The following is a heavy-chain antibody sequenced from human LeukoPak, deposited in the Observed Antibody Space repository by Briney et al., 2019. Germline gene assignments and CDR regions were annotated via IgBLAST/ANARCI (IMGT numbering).Heavy chain of an antibody. V-gene: IGHV1-69*04. J-gene: IGHJ4*02. CDR3: ATSPMGVVVITPY. D-gene: IGHD3-22*01. CDR1: GGTFSSYA. Sequence: GASVKVSCKASGGTFSSYAISWVRQAPGQGLEWMGRIIPILGIANYAQKFQGRVTIAADKSTSTAYMELSSLRSEDTAVYYCATSPMGVVVITPYWGQGTLVTVSS. CDR2: IIPILGIA.